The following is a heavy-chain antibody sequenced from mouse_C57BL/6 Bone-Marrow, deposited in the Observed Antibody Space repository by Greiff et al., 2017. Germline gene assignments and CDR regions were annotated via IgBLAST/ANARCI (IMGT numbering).Heavy chain of an antibody. Sequence: VKLQQPGAELVMPGASVKLSCKASGYTFTSYWMHWVKQRPGQGLEWIGEIDPSDSYTNYNQKFKGKSTLTVDKSSSTAYMQLSSLTSEDSAVYYCANFYWYFDVWGTGTTVTVSS. CDR1: GYTFTSYW. V-gene: IGHV1-69*01. CDR2: IDPSDSYT. CDR3: ANFYWYFDV. J-gene: IGHJ1*03.